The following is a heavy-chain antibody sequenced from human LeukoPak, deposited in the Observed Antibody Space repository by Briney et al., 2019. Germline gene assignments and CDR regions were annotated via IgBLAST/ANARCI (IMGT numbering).Heavy chain of an antibody. D-gene: IGHD3-22*01. J-gene: IGHJ4*02. V-gene: IGHV4-61*03. CDR1: GGSISSSSHY. CDR2: TYFSGNI. Sequence: SETLSLTCTVSGGSISSSSHYWSWIRQPPGKGLEWIGYTYFSGNINYNPSLKSRVTISVDTSKTHFSLKLSSVTAADTAVYYCARYDSSGYSIEYWGQGTQVTVAS. CDR3: ARYDSSGYSIEY.